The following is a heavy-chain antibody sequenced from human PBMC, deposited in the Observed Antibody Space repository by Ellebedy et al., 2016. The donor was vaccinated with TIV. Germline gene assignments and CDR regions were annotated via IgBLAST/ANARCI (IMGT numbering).Heavy chain of an antibody. Sequence: SETLSLXCAVYGGSFSGYYWSWIRQPPGKGLEWIGEINHSGSTNYNPSLKSRVTISVDTSKNQFSLKLSSVTAADTAVYYCAVSEYSSSSGFDYWGQGTLVTVSS. J-gene: IGHJ4*02. CDR3: AVSEYSSSSGFDY. CDR2: INHSGST. D-gene: IGHD6-6*01. V-gene: IGHV4-34*01. CDR1: GGSFSGYY.